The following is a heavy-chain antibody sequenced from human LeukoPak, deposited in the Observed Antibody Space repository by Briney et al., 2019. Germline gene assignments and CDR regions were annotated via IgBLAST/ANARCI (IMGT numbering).Heavy chain of an antibody. D-gene: IGHD3-9*01. Sequence: PSETLSLTCTVSGGSISTNSYYWGWIRQPPGKGLKWIGSIYYSGSTYYNPSLRSRVTISVNTSKNQFSLKLSSVTAADTAVYYCARGKRYFDWLYYYYYMDVWGKGTTVTVSS. CDR3: ARGKRYFDWLYYYYYMDV. J-gene: IGHJ6*03. V-gene: IGHV4-39*07. CDR1: GGSISTNSYY. CDR2: IYYSGST.